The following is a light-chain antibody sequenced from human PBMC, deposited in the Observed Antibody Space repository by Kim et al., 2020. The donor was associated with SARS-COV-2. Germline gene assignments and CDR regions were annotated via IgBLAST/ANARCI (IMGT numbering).Light chain of an antibody. CDR2: GAS. V-gene: IGKV3-20*01. J-gene: IGKJ1*01. CDR3: QHYGYSLWT. Sequence: PGERAILSCRASQTISSAYLAWYQRKPGQAPRLLIYGASSRATGIPDRFSGSGSGTDFTLAISGLEPEDFAVYYCQHYGYSLWTFGQGTKVDIK. CDR1: QTISSAY.